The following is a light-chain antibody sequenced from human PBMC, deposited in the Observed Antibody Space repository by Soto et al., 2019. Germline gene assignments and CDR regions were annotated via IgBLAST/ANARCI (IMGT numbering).Light chain of an antibody. Sequence: QSALTQPPSASGSPGQSVTISCTGTKNDVGFYDFVSWYQHHPGKAPRLIIYEVVQRPSGVPDRFSGSKSGNMASLTVSGLQAADEADYFCKSYAGSNTYVFGSGTKLTVL. CDR2: EVV. CDR1: KNDVGFYDF. CDR3: KSYAGSNTYV. J-gene: IGLJ1*01. V-gene: IGLV2-8*01.